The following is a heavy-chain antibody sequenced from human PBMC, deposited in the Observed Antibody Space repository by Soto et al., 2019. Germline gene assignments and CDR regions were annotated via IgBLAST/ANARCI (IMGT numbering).Heavy chain of an antibody. Sequence: GGSLRLSCAASGFTFSSYGMHWVRQAPGKGLEWVAVIWYDGSNKYYADSVKGRFTISRDNSKNTLYLQMTSLGAEDTAFYYWARAMTTLIKTTLDYGGHATLV. J-gene: IGHJ4*01. CDR2: IWYDGSNK. CDR3: ARAMTTLIKTTLDY. D-gene: IGHD4-4*01. CDR1: GFTFSSYG. V-gene: IGHV3-33*01.